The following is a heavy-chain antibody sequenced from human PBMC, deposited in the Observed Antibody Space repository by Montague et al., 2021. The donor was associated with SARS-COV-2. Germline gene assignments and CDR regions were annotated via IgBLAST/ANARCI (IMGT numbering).Heavy chain of an antibody. V-gene: IGHV4-59*01. J-gene: IGHJ4*02. CDR3: ARGRDGYYHRSALFDY. D-gene: IGHD3-22*01. Sequence: SETLSLTCTVSGGSISSYYWSWIRQPPGKGLEWIGYIYYSGSTNYNPSLKSRVTISVDTSKSQFSLKLTSVTAADTAVYYCARGRDGYYHRSALFDYWGQGTLVTVSS. CDR1: GGSISSYY. CDR2: IYYSGST.